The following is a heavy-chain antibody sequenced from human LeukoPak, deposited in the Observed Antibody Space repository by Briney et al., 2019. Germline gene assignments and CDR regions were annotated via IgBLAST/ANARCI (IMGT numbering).Heavy chain of an antibody. CDR2: IYYSGSA. V-gene: IGHV4-31*03. J-gene: IGHJ4*02. Sequence: PSETLSLTSSVSVGAIGSDGYYWNWIRQHPGKCLEWIGYIYYSGSASYNPSLKSRVTISVDTSKNQFSLRLSSVTAADTAVYYCARGSYYGFSGDSWGQGSLVAVSS. CDR1: VGAIGSDGYY. CDR3: ARGSYYGFSGDS. D-gene: IGHD3-10*01.